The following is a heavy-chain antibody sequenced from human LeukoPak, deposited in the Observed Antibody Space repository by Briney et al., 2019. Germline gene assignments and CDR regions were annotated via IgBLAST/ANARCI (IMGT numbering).Heavy chain of an antibody. CDR2: IKSDGST. Sequence: PGGSLRLSCAASGFTFSTYWMHWVRQAPGKGLVWVSRIKSDGSTNYADSAKGRFTISRDNANNTLSLQMNSLRPEDTGVYYCARAPSEIGGYYPEYFRHWGQGTLVTVSS. J-gene: IGHJ1*01. CDR3: ARAPSEIGGYYPEYFRH. V-gene: IGHV3-74*01. CDR1: GFTFSTYW. D-gene: IGHD3-22*01.